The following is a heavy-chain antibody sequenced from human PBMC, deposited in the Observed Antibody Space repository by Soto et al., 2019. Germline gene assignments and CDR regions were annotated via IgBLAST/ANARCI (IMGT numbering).Heavy chain of an antibody. CDR2: VSSSGTNT. V-gene: IGHV3-23*01. J-gene: IGHJ4*02. Sequence: VHLLESGGGLVQPGGSLRLSCAASGFTFTNYALSWVRQAPGKGLEWVSAVSSSGTNTYYADSVKGRFTISRDNSKNALYLEMNSLRADDTAVYYCAKTTVTTREVDYWGQGTLVTISS. CDR3: AKTTVTTREVDY. D-gene: IGHD4-17*01. CDR1: GFTFTNYA.